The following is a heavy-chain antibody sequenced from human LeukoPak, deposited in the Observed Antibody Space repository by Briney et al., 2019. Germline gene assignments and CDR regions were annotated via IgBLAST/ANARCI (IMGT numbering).Heavy chain of an antibody. J-gene: IGHJ4*02. CDR2: IYYSGST. CDR1: GDSISSSSYY. D-gene: IGHD3-9*01. Sequence: SETLSLTCAVSGDSISSSSYYWGWIRQPPGKGLEWIGSIYYSGSTYYNPSLKSRVTISVDTPKNQFSLKLSSVTAADTAVYYCARHAYDILTGKFDYWGQGTLVTVSS. V-gene: IGHV4-39*01. CDR3: ARHAYDILTGKFDY.